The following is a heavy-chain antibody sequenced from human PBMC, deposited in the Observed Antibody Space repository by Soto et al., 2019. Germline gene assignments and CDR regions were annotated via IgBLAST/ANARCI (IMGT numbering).Heavy chain of an antibody. CDR3: AIALSDAFDI. Sequence: GGSLRLSCAASGFKFSDYYMIWIRQAPGKGLDWVSYISSSGTGIYYGDSVKGRFTISRDNAKNSLYLQMNSLRAEDTAVYYCAIALSDAFDIWGRGTIVTVSS. V-gene: IGHV3-11*01. J-gene: IGHJ3*02. CDR1: GFKFSDYY. CDR2: ISSSGTGI.